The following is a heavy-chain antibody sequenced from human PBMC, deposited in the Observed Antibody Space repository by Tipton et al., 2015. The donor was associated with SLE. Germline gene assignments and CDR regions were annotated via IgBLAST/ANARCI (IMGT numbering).Heavy chain of an antibody. D-gene: IGHD1-1*01. CDR2: VFYNVHI. J-gene: IGHJ4*02. V-gene: IGHV4-59*11. CDR1: GGPISCHF. CDR3: ARTGVSLWYKYFDS. Sequence: TLSLTCTVCGGPISCHFWNWIRQTPGKGLEWIGFVFYNVHIHYKPSLHSRVAISMDTSKNPFSLNLRSPTAADTAVYYCARTGVSLWYKYFDSWGQGTLVTVSS.